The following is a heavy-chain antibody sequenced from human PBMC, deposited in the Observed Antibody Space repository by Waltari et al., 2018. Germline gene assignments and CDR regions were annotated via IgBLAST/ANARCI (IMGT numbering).Heavy chain of an antibody. J-gene: IGHJ3*02. CDR2: IYYSGTT. CDR3: GRHHPVVAGPRVFDI. D-gene: IGHD2-2*01. CDR1: GASITTGSYY. V-gene: IGHV4-39*01. Sequence: QLQVQESGPGLVRPSETLSLSCTVSGASITTGSYYWGWIRQPPGKGLEWIGSIYYSGTTSNNPSLKSRVSISVDPSKNQFSLTLTSVSAADTALYYCGRHHPVVAGPRVFDIWGQGTMVSVSS.